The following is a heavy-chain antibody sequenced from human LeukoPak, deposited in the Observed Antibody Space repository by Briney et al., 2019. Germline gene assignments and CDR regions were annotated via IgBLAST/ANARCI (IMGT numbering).Heavy chain of an antibody. D-gene: IGHD6-19*01. CDR3: ARRVAATFDD. J-gene: IGHJ4*02. Sequence: PSETLSLTCTVSGGSISSTTYFWSWIRQPPGKGLEWIATIYYSGSTYFSPSLKSRVTMSVDTSKNQFSLKVSPVTAADTAVYYCARRVAATFDDWGQGTLVTVSS. CDR2: IYYSGST. CDR1: GGSISSTTYF. V-gene: IGHV4-39*01.